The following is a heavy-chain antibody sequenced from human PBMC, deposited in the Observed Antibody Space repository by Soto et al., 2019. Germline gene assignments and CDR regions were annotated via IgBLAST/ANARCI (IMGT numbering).Heavy chain of an antibody. Sequence: GASVKISCKASGYTFTSYGISWVRQAPGQGLEWMGWISAYNGNTNYAKKLQGGVTMTTDTSTSTAYMELRSLRSDDTAVYYCARDRVYGDYVKEAFDIWGQVTMVTVSS. CDR1: GYTFTSYG. V-gene: IGHV1-18*01. D-gene: IGHD4-17*01. J-gene: IGHJ3*02. CDR2: ISAYNGNT. CDR3: ARDRVYGDYVKEAFDI.